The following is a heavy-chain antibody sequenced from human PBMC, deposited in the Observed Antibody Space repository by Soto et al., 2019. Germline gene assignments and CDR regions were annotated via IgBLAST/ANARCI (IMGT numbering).Heavy chain of an antibody. V-gene: IGHV1-46*01. CDR3: ARASSGWPTPPGGDAFDI. Sequence: ASVKVSCKASGYTFTSYYMHWVRQAPGQGLEWMGIINPSGGSTSYAQKFQGRVTMTRDTSTSTVYMELSSLRSEDTAVYYCARASSGWPTPPGGDAFDIWGQGAMVTVS. D-gene: IGHD6-19*01. CDR1: GYTFTSYY. J-gene: IGHJ3*02. CDR2: INPSGGST.